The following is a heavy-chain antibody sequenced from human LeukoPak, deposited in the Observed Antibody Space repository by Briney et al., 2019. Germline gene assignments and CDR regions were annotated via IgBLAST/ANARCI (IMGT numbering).Heavy chain of an antibody. J-gene: IGHJ6*02. CDR3: AGDDSTYRMDV. CDR1: GGSISSYY. Sequence: SETLSLTCTVSGGSISSYYWSWIRQPPGKGLEWIGYIYYSGSTNYNPSLKSRVTISVDTSKNQFSLKLSYVTAADTAVYYCAGDDSTYRMDVWGQGTTVTVSS. D-gene: IGHD2-21*02. V-gene: IGHV4-59*08. CDR2: IYYSGST.